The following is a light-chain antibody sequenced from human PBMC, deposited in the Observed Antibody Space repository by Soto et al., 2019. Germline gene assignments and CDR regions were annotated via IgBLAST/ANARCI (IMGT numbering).Light chain of an antibody. CDR1: SIDVGSYNL. J-gene: IGLJ1*01. Sequence: QSALTQPASVSGSPGQSITISCTGTSIDVGSYNLVSWYQQHPGKAPKLMIYEVSERPAGVSNRFSGSKSGNTASLTISGLQAEDEADYYCCSFARSRILFGTGTKVTVL. V-gene: IGLV2-23*02. CDR2: EVS. CDR3: CSFARSRIL.